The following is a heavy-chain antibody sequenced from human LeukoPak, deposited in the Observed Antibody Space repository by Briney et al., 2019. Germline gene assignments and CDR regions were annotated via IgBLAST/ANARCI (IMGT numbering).Heavy chain of an antibody. D-gene: IGHD3-22*01. CDR1: GYTFTCYY. Sequence: ASVKVSCKASGYTFTCYYMHWVRQAPGQGLEWMGWINPNSGGTNYAQKFQGWVTMTRDTSISTAYMELSRLRSDDTAVYYCARAGHYYDSSGYYPDYWGQGTLVTVSS. CDR3: ARAGHYYDSSGYYPDY. CDR2: INPNSGGT. J-gene: IGHJ4*02. V-gene: IGHV1-2*04.